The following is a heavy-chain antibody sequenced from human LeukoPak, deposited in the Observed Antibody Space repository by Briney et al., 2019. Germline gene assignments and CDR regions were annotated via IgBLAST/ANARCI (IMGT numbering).Heavy chain of an antibody. CDR3: VTFDY. V-gene: IGHV3-74*01. D-gene: IGHD3-16*01. Sequence: GGSLRLSCAASGFTFSDYWMHWVRQAPGKGLVWVSRISSDGSRVTYADSVKGRFTISRDNAKNTLYLQMNSLRAEDTAVYYCVTFDYWGQGTLVTVSS. J-gene: IGHJ4*02. CDR2: ISSDGSRV. CDR1: GFTFSDYW.